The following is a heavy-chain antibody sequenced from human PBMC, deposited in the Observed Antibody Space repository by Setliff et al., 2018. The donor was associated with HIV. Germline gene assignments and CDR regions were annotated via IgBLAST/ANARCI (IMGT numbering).Heavy chain of an antibody. Sequence: PSETLSLTCTVSGASIRSFHWSWIRQPPGKGLEWIGYIYYSGSANYTPSLKSRVTISLDTSKSQFSLKLTSVTGADTAVYYCARDARWLQFPYFDYWGQGTLVTVSS. D-gene: IGHD5-12*01. CDR2: IYYSGSA. CDR3: ARDARWLQFPYFDY. V-gene: IGHV4-59*12. J-gene: IGHJ4*01. CDR1: GASIRSFH.